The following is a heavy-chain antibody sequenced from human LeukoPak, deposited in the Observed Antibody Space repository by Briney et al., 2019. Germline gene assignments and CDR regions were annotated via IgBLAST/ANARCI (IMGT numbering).Heavy chain of an antibody. Sequence: PSETLSLTCTVSGGSISSYYWSWIRQPPGKGLEWIGHIYTRGSTKYNPSLKSRFTMSIDTSKTQFSLNLYSVTAADTAVYYCATNYTAVSAFDSWGQGTLVTVSS. CDR1: GGSISSYY. CDR2: IYTRGST. J-gene: IGHJ4*02. V-gene: IGHV4-4*07. D-gene: IGHD6-19*01. CDR3: ATNYTAVSAFDS.